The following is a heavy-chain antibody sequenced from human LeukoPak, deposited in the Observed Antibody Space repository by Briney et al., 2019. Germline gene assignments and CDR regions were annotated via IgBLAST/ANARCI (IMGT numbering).Heavy chain of an antibody. CDR3: ARHYYDSSGYYKQDWYFDY. D-gene: IGHD3-22*01. J-gene: IGHJ4*02. Sequence: SETLSLTCTVSGGSISSYYWSWIRQPAGKGLEWIGRIYTSGSTNYNPSLKSRVTMSVDTSKNQFSLELSSVTAADTAVYYCARHYYDSSGYYKQDWYFDYWGQGTLVTVSS. CDR2: IYTSGST. V-gene: IGHV4-4*07. CDR1: GGSISSYY.